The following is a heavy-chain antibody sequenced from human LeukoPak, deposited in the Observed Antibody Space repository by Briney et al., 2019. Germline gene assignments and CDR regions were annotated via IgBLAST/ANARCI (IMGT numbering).Heavy chain of an antibody. J-gene: IGHJ4*02. Sequence: GGSLRLSCAASGFTFSSYSMNWVRQAPGKGLGWVSYISSSSSTIYYADSVKGRFTISRDNAKNSLYLQMNSLRDEDTAVYYCARDETYSGSYETFDYWGQGTLVTVSS. CDR3: ARDETYSGSYETFDY. D-gene: IGHD1-26*01. CDR1: GFTFSSYS. CDR2: ISSSSSTI. V-gene: IGHV3-48*02.